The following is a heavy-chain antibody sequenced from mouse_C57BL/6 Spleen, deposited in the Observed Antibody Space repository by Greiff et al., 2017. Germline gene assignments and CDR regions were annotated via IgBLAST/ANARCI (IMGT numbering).Heavy chain of an antibody. CDR1: GYTFTDYE. CDR3: TRSITTVVASGNFDV. CDR2: IDPETGGT. Sequence: QVQLQQSGAELVRPGASVTLSCKASGYTFTDYEMHWVKQTPVHGLEWIGAIDPETGGTAYNQKFKGKAILTADKSSSTAYMELRSLTSEDSAVYYCTRSITTVVASGNFDVWGTGTTVTVSS. V-gene: IGHV1-15*01. D-gene: IGHD1-1*01. J-gene: IGHJ1*03.